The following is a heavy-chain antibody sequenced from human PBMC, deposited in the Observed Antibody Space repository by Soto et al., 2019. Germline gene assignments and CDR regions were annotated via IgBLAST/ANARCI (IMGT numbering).Heavy chain of an antibody. D-gene: IGHD5-18*01. CDR3: AWDTDGYSYEY. V-gene: IGHV1-18*01. J-gene: IGHJ4*02. CDR2: ISAYNGNT. Sequence: QVQLVQSGAEVKKPGASVKVSCKASGYTFTSYGISWVRQAPGQGLEWMGWISAYNGNTSYAQNLQGRVTMSTDTSTSTAYLELRSLRSDDTAVYCCAWDTDGYSYEYWGQGSLITVAS. CDR1: GYTFTSYG.